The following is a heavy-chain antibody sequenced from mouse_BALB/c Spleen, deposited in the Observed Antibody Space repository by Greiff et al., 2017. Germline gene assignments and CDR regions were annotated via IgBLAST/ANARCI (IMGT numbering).Heavy chain of an antibody. CDR2: IHSSGST. CDR3: ASPTYCNGPWFAY. D-gene: IGHD2-10*01. CDR1: GYSITSCYS. Sequence: EVMLVESGPDLVRPSQSLSLTCTVTGYSITSCYSWHWIRQFPGNKLEWMGYIHSSGSTNYNPSLKSRISITLDKSKNQFFLQLNCVTTSDTATYYCASPTYCNGPWFAYWGQGTLVTVSA. J-gene: IGHJ3*01. V-gene: IGHV3-1*02.